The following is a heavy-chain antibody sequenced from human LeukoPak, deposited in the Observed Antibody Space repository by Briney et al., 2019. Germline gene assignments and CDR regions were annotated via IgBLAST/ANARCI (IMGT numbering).Heavy chain of an antibody. CDR1: GYTFTSYD. Sequence: ASVKVSCKAYGYTFTSYDINWVRQAPGQGLEWMGWMNPNSGNTGYAQKFQGRVTMTRNTSISTAYMELSSLRSEDTAVYYSAWRDYYYGMDVWGQGTTVTVSS. CDR3: AWRDYYYGMDV. CDR2: MNPNSGNT. D-gene: IGHD3-3*01. J-gene: IGHJ6*02. V-gene: IGHV1-8*01.